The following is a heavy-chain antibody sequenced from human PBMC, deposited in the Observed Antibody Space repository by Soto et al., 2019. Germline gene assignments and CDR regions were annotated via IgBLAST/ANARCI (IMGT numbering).Heavy chain of an antibody. CDR1: GYTFIDFD. V-gene: IGHV1-8*01. D-gene: IGHD6-13*01. CDR2: MNPNTGNT. Sequence: ASVKVSCKAYGYTFIDFDISWVRQAAGQGPEWMGWMNPNTGNTAYAQKFQGRLTLTRDTPISAAYMDLSSLTSEDTAVYYCARGFSSYSDFWAQGTLVTVSS. CDR3: ARGFSSYSDF. J-gene: IGHJ4*02.